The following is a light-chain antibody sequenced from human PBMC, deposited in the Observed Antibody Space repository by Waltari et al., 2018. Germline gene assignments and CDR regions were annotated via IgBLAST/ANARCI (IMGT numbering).Light chain of an antibody. Sequence: QLVLTQSPSASASLVASVKLTCTLRSRHSSYAIAWHQQQPEKGPRYLMKLNSDGSHSKGDGIPDRFSGSSSGAERYLTISSLQSEDEADYYCQTWGTGIPVVFGGGTKLTVL. CDR1: SRHSSYA. CDR2: LNSDGSH. V-gene: IGLV4-69*01. J-gene: IGLJ2*01. CDR3: QTWGTGIPVV.